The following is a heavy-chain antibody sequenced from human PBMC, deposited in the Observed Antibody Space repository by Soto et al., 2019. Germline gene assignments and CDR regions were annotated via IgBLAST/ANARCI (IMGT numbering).Heavy chain of an antibody. V-gene: IGHV3-30*18. J-gene: IGHJ4*02. CDR3: AKLPVGATTSFDY. Sequence: GGSLRLSCAASGFTFSSYGMHWVRQAPGKGLEWVAVISYDGSNKYYADSVKGRFTISRDNSKNTLYLQMNSLRAEDTAVYYCAKLPVGATTSFDYWGQGTLVTVSS. D-gene: IGHD1-26*01. CDR1: GFTFSSYG. CDR2: ISYDGSNK.